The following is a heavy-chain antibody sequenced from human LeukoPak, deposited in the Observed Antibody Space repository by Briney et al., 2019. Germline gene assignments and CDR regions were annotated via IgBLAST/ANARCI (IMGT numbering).Heavy chain of an antibody. D-gene: IGHD5-24*01. V-gene: IGHV4-59*01. CDR1: GGSISNYY. J-gene: IGHJ4*02. Sequence: SETLSLTCTVSGGSISNYYWSWIRQPPGKGLEWIAYIYYSGSTSYNPSLKSRVTISVDTSKNQFSLNLRSVTAADTAVYYCARARIRRDGYNSNPTGYWGQGTLVTVSS. CDR2: IYYSGST. CDR3: ARARIRRDGYNSNPTGY.